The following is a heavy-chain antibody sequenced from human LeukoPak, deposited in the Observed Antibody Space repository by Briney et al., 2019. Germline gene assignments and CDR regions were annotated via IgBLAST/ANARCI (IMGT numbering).Heavy chain of an antibody. J-gene: IGHJ3*02. CDR1: GYNLIELS. CDR2: FDPEDSET. CDR3: ATTRYCSSTSCPSSAFDI. D-gene: IGHD2-2*01. Sequence: GASVKVSCKVSGYNLIELSMHWVRLAPGKGLEWMGGFDPEDSETVNAQKFQGRVTMTEDTSTDTAYMELSSLRSEDTAVYYCATTRYCSSTSCPSSAFDIWGQGTMVTVSS. V-gene: IGHV1-24*01.